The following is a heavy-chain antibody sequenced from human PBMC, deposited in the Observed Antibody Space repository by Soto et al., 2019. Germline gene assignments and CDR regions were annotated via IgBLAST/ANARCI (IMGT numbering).Heavy chain of an antibody. D-gene: IGHD3-10*01. CDR2: ISGSGDST. Sequence: PGGSQTLSSPASGFTFSSYAMSWLRQAPGKGLEWVSSISGSGDSTYYADSVKGRFTISRANSKNTLYLQMNSLRAEDTAVYYCAKLLLFGELWEYWGQGTLVTVSS. CDR1: GFTFSSYA. CDR3: AKLLLFGELWEY. J-gene: IGHJ4*02. V-gene: IGHV3-23*01.